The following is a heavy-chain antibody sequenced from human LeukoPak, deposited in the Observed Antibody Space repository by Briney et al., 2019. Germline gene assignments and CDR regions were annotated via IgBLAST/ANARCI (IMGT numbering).Heavy chain of an antibody. CDR3: ARGGSQYFDL. D-gene: IGHD3-10*01. CDR1: GGSIGSYY. V-gene: IGHV4-4*07. CDR2: IYTSGST. J-gene: IGHJ2*01. Sequence: PSETLSLTCTVSGGSIGSYYWSWIRQPAGKGLEWIGRIYTSGSTNYNPSLKSRVTISVDKSKNQFSLKLSSVTAADTAVYYCARGGSQYFDLWGRGTPVTVSS.